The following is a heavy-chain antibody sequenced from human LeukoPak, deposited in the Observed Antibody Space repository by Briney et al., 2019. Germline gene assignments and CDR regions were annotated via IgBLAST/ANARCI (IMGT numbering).Heavy chain of an antibody. CDR2: IWYDGSNK. J-gene: IGHJ4*02. V-gene: IGHV3-33*01. CDR3: AREGSAYCGGDCYPGGSED. CDR1: GFTFSSYG. Sequence: RSGGSLRLSCAASGFTFSSYGMHWVRQAPGKGLEWVAVIWYDGSNKYYADSVKGRFTISRDNSKNTLYLQMNSLRAEDTAVYYCAREGSAYCGGDCYPGGSEDWGQGTLVTVSS. D-gene: IGHD2-21*02.